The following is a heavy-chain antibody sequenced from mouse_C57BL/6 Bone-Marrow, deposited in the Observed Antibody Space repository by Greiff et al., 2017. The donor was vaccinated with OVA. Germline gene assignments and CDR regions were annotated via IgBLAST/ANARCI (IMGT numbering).Heavy chain of an antibody. CDR2: ISYDGSN. CDR3: ARVGLGGYYYDY. D-gene: IGHD2-3*01. Sequence: DVQLQESGPGLVKPSQSLSLTCSVTGYSITSGYYWNWIRQFPGNKLEWMGYISYDGSNNYNPSLKNRISITRDTSKNQFFLKLNSVTTEDTATYYCARVGLGGYYYDYWGQGTSVTVSS. CDR1: GYSITSGYY. J-gene: IGHJ4*01. V-gene: IGHV3-6*01.